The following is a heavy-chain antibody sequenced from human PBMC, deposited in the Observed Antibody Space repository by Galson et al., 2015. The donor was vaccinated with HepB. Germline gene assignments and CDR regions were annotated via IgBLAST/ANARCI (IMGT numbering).Heavy chain of an antibody. Sequence: TLSLTCTVSGGSISSGDYYWSWIRQPPGKGLEWIGYIYYSGSTYYNPSLKSRVTISVDTSKNQFSLKLSSVTAADTAVYYCARDRYYDSSGYLDYYFDYWGQGTLVTVSS. CDR3: ARDRYYDSSGYLDYYFDY. D-gene: IGHD3-22*01. CDR1: GGSISSGDYY. V-gene: IGHV4-30-4*01. J-gene: IGHJ4*02. CDR2: IYYSGST.